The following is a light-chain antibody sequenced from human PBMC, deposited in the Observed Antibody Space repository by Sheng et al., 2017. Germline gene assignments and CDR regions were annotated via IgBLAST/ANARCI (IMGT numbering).Light chain of an antibody. V-gene: IGKV1-5*03. CDR2: KAS. J-gene: IGKJ1*01. Sequence: DIQMTQSPSSLSASVGDRVTITCRASQGISNYLAWYQQKPGKAPKILIYKASSLESGVPSRFSGSGSGTEFTLTISSLQPDDSATYYCQHYSNDWRFGQGTKVEIK. CDR1: QGISNY. CDR3: QHYSNDWR.